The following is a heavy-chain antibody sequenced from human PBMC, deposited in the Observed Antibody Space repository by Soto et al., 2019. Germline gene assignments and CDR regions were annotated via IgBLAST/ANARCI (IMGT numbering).Heavy chain of an antibody. CDR3: ARDGASGYYTGWFDP. CDR2: ISAYNGNT. D-gene: IGHD3-3*01. V-gene: IGHV1-18*01. CDR1: GYTFTSYG. Sequence: ASVKVSCKASGYTFTSYGISWVRQAPGQGLEWMGWISAYNGNTNYAQKLQGRVTMTTDTSTSTAYMELRSLRSDDTAVYYCARDGASGYYTGWFDPWGQGTLVTVS. J-gene: IGHJ5*02.